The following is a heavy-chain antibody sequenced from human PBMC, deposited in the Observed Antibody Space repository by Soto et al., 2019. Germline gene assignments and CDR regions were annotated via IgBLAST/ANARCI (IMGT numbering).Heavy chain of an antibody. Sequence: QVQLVQSGAEVKKPGAAVNVSCKTSGYSFSNSGINWVRQAPGQGLEWLGWISGYTGKALYAREFQGRLTMTTDTAASPAYMELRSLKSDGTAVYVCSRGGVVVVLPASSSLVGNWFAPWGQGTLVTVSS. CDR3: SRGGVVVVLPASSSLVGNWFAP. CDR1: GYSFSNSG. J-gene: IGHJ5*02. D-gene: IGHD2-8*02. CDR2: ISGYTGKA. V-gene: IGHV1-18*01.